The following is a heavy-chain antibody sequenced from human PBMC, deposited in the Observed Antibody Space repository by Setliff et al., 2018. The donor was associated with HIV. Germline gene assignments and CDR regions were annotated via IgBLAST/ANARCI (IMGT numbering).Heavy chain of an antibody. CDR1: GYTFTKYG. V-gene: IGHV1-18*01. J-gene: IGHJ4*02. CDR3: ARDFTGGDGYNFWDY. Sequence: ASVKVSCKASGYTFTKYGLSWVRQAPGQGLEWMGWINTHNGNTNSAQKFQGRVTMTTDTSTSTAYMELRNLRSDDTAVYYCARDFTGGDGYNFWDYWGQGTLVTVSS. CDR2: INTHNGNT. D-gene: IGHD3-3*01.